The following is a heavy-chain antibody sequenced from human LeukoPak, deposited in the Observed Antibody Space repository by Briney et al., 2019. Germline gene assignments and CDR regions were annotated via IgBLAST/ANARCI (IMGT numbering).Heavy chain of an antibody. V-gene: IGHV3-23*01. CDR3: AKFLPTHIVVANYYFDY. CDR1: GFTFSSYA. J-gene: IGHJ4*02. Sequence: GGSMRLSCAASGFTFSSYAMSWVRQAPGKGLEWVSAISGSGGSTYYADSVKGRFTISRDNSKNTLYLQMNSLRAEDTAVYYCAKFLPTHIVVANYYFDYWGRGTLVTVSS. CDR2: ISGSGGST. D-gene: IGHD2-21*01.